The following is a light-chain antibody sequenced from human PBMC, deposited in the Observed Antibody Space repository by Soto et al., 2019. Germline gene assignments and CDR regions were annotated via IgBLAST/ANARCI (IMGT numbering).Light chain of an antibody. CDR3: SSYTSSSIDVL. CDR1: SSDVGGYNY. V-gene: IGLV2-14*01. CDR2: DVG. Sequence: QSVLTQPASVSGSPGQSITISCSGTSSDVGGYNYVSWYQQHPGKAPKLMIYDVGNRPSGVSNRFSGSKSGNTASLTISGLQAEDEADYYCSSYTSSSIDVLFGGGTKVTVL. J-gene: IGLJ2*01.